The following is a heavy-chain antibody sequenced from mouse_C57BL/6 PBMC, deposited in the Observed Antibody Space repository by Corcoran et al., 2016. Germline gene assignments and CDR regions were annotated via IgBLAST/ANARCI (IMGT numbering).Heavy chain of an antibody. D-gene: IGHD2-1*01. CDR2: IDPGDGDT. CDR1: GYAFSSYW. CDR3: ARRRIGKDAIDY. J-gene: IGHJ4*01. Sequence: QVQLQQSGAELVKPGASVKISCKASGYAFSSYWMNWVKQRPGKGLEWIGQIDPGDGDTNYNGKFKGKATLTADKSSSTAYMQLSSLTSEDSAVYFCARRRIGKDAIDYWGQGTSVTVSS. V-gene: IGHV1-80*01.